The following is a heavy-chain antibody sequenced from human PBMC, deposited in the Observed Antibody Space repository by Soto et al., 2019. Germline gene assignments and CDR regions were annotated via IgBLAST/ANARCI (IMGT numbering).Heavy chain of an antibody. V-gene: IGHV1-69*01. J-gene: IGHJ6*03. Sequence: HVQLVQSGAEVKKPGSSVRVSCKASGGTFTTFPINWVRLAPGQGPEWIGGIIPIFEKPNYAQKFRGRVSIIADESTSTAYMELTSLRSDDTAVYYCARGKPERCMPDVMDVWRRGTTVTISS. D-gene: IGHD2-8*01. CDR3: ARGKPERCMPDVMDV. CDR1: GGTFTTFP. CDR2: IIPIFEKP.